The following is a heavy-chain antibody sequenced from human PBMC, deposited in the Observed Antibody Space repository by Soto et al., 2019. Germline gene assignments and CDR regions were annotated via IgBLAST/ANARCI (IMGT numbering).Heavy chain of an antibody. D-gene: IGHD2-15*01. CDR1: GGSISSSSYY. CDR3: ARQRLGLLPA. J-gene: IGHJ5*02. Sequence: SETLSLTCTVSGGSISSSSYYWGWIRQPPGKGLEWIGSIYYSGSTYYNPSLKSRVTISVDTSKNQFSLKLSSVTAADTAVYYCARQRLGLLPAWGQGTLVTVSS. V-gene: IGHV4-39*01. CDR2: IYYSGST.